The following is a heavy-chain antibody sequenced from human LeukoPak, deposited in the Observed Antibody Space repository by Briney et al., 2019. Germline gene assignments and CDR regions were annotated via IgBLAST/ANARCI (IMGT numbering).Heavy chain of an antibody. CDR1: GITVSSDF. V-gene: IGHV3-66*01. Sequence: AGGSLRLSCAASGITVSSDFMYWVRQAPGKGLQCVSVLSTDYSAYYADSVKGRFTISRDNSKNTLYLQMDSLRVEDTAVYYCVLDYSGSGSYYRDYWGQGTLVTVPS. J-gene: IGHJ4*02. CDR3: VLDYSGSGSYYRDY. D-gene: IGHD3-10*01. CDR2: LSTDYSA.